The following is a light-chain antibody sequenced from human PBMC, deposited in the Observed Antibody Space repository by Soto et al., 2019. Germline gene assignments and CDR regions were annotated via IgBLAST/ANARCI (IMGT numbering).Light chain of an antibody. CDR2: GAS. V-gene: IGKV3-20*01. Sequence: EIVLTQSPGSLSLSPGERATLSCRASQSVDSTFFAWYQKKPGQAPRLLIYGASKRATGVPDRFSGSGSGTDFTLTISRQEPEDVAVYYCQQYMSSVTFGQGTKVEI. CDR3: QQYMSSVT. CDR1: QSVDSTF. J-gene: IGKJ1*01.